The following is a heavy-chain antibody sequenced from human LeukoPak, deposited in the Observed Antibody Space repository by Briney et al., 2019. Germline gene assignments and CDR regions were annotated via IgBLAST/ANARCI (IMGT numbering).Heavy chain of an antibody. CDR2: INHSGST. CDR3: ASSGIAVAGFVY. Sequence: SETLSLTCAVYGGSFSGYYWSWIRQPPGKGLEWIGEINHSGSTNYNPSLKSRVTIPVDTSKNQFSLKLSSVTAADTAVYYCASSGIAVAGFVYWGQGTLVTVSS. J-gene: IGHJ4*02. CDR1: GGSFSGYY. V-gene: IGHV4-34*01. D-gene: IGHD6-19*01.